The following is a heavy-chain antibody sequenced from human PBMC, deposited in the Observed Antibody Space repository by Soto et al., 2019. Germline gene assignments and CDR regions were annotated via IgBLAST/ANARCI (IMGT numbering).Heavy chain of an antibody. D-gene: IGHD4-17*01. CDR1: GYGFSNFG. CDR3: ASRRDGGNSSYFDY. V-gene: IGHV1-18*04. Sequence: QIQLVQSGPDVKKPGASLKVSCEASGYGFSNFGISWVRQAPGQGLEWMGWISVYNGNRHYAEKFQGRLTMTTETSTPTAYTELTSLTSDDTAVYYCASRRDGGNSSYFDYWGQGVLITVSS. J-gene: IGHJ4*02. CDR2: ISVYNGNR.